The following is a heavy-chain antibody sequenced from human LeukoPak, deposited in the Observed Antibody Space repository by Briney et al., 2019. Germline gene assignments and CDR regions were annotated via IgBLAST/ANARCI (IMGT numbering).Heavy chain of an antibody. D-gene: IGHD3-22*01. Sequence: GGSLRLSCAASGFTFSSYWMSWVRQAPGKGLEWVANIKQDGSEKYYVDSVKGRFTISRDNAKNSLYLQMDSLRAEDTAVYYCARDLYYGTIDYWGQGTLVTVSS. CDR1: GFTFSSYW. CDR3: ARDLYYGTIDY. V-gene: IGHV3-7*03. J-gene: IGHJ4*02. CDR2: IKQDGSEK.